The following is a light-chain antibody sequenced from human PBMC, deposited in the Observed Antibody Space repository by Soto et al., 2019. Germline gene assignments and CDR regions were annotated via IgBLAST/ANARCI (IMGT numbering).Light chain of an antibody. J-gene: IGKJ4*01. CDR2: AAS. Sequence: DIQMTQSPSSVSASVGDRVTITCRASQGISSYLGWYHQKPGKAPKLLIYAASSLQSGVPSRFSGSGSGTDFTLTISSLQPEDFATYYCQQANSFPLTFGGGTTVEIK. CDR3: QQANSFPLT. V-gene: IGKV1-12*01. CDR1: QGISSY.